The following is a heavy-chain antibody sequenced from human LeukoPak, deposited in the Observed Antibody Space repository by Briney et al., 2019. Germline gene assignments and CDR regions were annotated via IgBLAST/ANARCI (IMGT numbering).Heavy chain of an antibody. CDR3: ASAVLRYFDSHDAFDI. Sequence: SVKVSCKATGGTFSSYAISWVRQAPGQGLEWMGRIIPIFGTANYAQKFQGRVTITTDESTSTAYMELSSLRSEDTAVYYCASAVLRYFDSHDAFDIWGQGTMVTVSS. J-gene: IGHJ3*02. CDR1: GGTFSSYA. CDR2: IIPIFGTA. V-gene: IGHV1-69*05. D-gene: IGHD3-9*01.